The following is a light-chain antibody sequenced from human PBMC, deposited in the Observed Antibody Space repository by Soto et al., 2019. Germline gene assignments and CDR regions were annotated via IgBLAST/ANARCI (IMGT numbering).Light chain of an antibody. CDR2: GAS. CDR1: QSVSSSY. J-gene: IGKJ1*01. V-gene: IGKV3-20*01. Sequence: EIVLTQSPGTLSLSPGERATLSCRASQSVSSSYLAWYLQKPGQAPRLLIYGASSRATGIPDRFSGSVSGTDFTLTISRLEPEDFAVYYCQQYGSSPPWTFGQGTKVEIK. CDR3: QQYGSSPPWT.